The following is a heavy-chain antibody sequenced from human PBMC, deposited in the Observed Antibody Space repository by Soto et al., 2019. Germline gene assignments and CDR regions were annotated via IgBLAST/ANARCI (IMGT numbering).Heavy chain of an antibody. J-gene: IGHJ3*02. D-gene: IGHD2-21*02. CDR2: ISYDGKYI. V-gene: IGHV3-30*04. CDR1: GFTFSSYA. CDR3: ARDRAYCTGDCYFDAFDI. Sequence: QAQLVESGGGVVQPGRSLRVSCAASGFTFSSYAMNWVRQAPGKGLEWVAVISYDGKYIHYADSVKGRFTISRDISKNTLFLQMNNLRAEDTAVYYCARDRAYCTGDCYFDAFDIWGQGTMVTVSS.